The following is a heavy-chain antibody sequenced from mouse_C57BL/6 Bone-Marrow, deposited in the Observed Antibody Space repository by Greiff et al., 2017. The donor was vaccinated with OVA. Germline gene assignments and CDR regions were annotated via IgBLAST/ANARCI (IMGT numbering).Heavy chain of an antibody. D-gene: IGHD2-5*01. V-gene: IGHV5-17*01. Sequence: DVQLVESGGGLVKPGGSLKLSCAASGFTFSDYGMHWVRQAPEKGLELVAYISSGSSTIYYADTVKGRFTISRDNAKNTLFLQMTSLRSEDTARYDCAISNLCLDYWGQGTTLTVSS. CDR1: GFTFSDYG. CDR3: AISNLCLDY. J-gene: IGHJ2*01. CDR2: ISSGSSTI.